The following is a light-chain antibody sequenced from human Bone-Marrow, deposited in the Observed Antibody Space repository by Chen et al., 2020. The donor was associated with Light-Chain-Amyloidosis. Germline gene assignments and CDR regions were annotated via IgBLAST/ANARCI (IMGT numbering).Light chain of an antibody. CDR1: NIGSTS. Sequence: SYVLTQPSSVSVAPGQTATIACGGNNIGSTSVHWYQQTPGQAPLLVVYDDSDRPSGIPERLSGPNSGNTATLTISRVEAGDEADYYCQVWARSSDRPVFGGGTKLTVL. V-gene: IGLV3-21*02. J-gene: IGLJ3*02. CDR3: QVWARSSDRPV. CDR2: DDS.